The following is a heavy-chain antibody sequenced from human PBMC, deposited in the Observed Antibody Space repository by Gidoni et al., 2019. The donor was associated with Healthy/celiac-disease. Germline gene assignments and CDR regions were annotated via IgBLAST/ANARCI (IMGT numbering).Heavy chain of an antibody. J-gene: IGHJ6*03. CDR3: ARVAADIVVVPAAIPNYYYYMDV. Sequence: QVQLVESGGGLVKPGGSLRLSCAASGFTFSDYYMSWIRQAPGKGLEWVADMSSSSSYTNYADSVKGRFTISRDNAKNSLYLQMNSLRAEDTAVYYCARVAADIVVVPAAIPNYYYYMDVWGKGTTVTVSS. D-gene: IGHD2-2*02. CDR1: GFTFSDYY. V-gene: IGHV3-11*06. CDR2: MSSSSSYT.